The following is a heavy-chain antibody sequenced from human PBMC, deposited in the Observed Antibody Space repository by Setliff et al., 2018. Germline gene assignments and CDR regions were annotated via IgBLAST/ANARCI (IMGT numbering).Heavy chain of an antibody. V-gene: IGHV1-46*01. CDR2: INTGGGSA. Sequence: ASVKVSCKASGYAFTSYYMYWVRQAPGQGLEWMGTINTGGGSASIVDQFQGRVTMTTDTSTSAAYMELRSLRSDDTAVYYCAISTLSICSGGTCPNAFDVWGQGTMVTVSS. CDR1: GYAFTSYY. CDR3: AISTLSICSGGTCPNAFDV. D-gene: IGHD2-15*01. J-gene: IGHJ3*01.